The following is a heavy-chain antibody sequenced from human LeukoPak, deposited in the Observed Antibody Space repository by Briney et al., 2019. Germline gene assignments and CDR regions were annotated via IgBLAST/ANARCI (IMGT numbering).Heavy chain of an antibody. CDR2: IVGSGGAT. CDR3: AKVILGGYYDSSGYYEDY. J-gene: IGHJ4*02. D-gene: IGHD3-22*01. CDR1: GFTFSSYA. Sequence: GGSLRLSCAASGFTFSSYAMSWVRQAPGKGLEWVSAIVGSGGATYYADAVKGRFTISRDNSKNTLYLQMNSLRAEDTAVYYCAKVILGGYYDSSGYYEDYWGQGTLVTVSS. V-gene: IGHV3-23*01.